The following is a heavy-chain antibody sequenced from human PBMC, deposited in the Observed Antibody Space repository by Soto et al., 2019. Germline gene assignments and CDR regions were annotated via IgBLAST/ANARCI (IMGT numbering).Heavy chain of an antibody. J-gene: IGHJ4*02. CDR1: GFTFSSYG. V-gene: IGHV3-33*01. Sequence: GGSLRLSCAASGFTFSSYGMHWVRQAPGKGLEWVAVICYDGSNKYYADSVKGRFTISRDNSKNMLYLQMNSLRAEDTAVFYCASDTVPDSSGYQLQCVYWGQGTLVTVSS. D-gene: IGHD3-22*01. CDR2: ICYDGSNK. CDR3: ASDTVPDSSGYQLQCVY.